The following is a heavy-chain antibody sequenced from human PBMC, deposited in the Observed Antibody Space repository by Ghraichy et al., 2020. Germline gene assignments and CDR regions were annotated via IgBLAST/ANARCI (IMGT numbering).Heavy chain of an antibody. J-gene: IGHJ5*02. CDR3: AGYQLLFSFDP. V-gene: IGHV4-31*03. Sequence: SETLSLTCTVSGGSISSGGYYWSWIRQHPGKGLEWIGYIYYSGSTYYNPSLKSRVTISVDTSKNQFSLKLSSVTAADTAVYYCAGYQLLFSFDPWGQGTLVTVSS. CDR1: GGSISSGGYY. CDR2: IYYSGST. D-gene: IGHD2-2*01.